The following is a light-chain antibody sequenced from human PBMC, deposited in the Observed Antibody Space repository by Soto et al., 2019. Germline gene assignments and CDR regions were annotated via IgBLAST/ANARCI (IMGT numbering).Light chain of an antibody. CDR3: QKYNRTPRT. CDR1: QDISDH. Sequence: DFQMTQSPSSLSPSVGDRVTITCRASQDISDHLAWYQHKPGKVPKLLIYEASTLQSGVPSRFSGGGSGTDFTLTISSLQPEDVATYYCQKYNRTPRTFGQGTKVELK. J-gene: IGKJ1*01. V-gene: IGKV1-27*01. CDR2: EAS.